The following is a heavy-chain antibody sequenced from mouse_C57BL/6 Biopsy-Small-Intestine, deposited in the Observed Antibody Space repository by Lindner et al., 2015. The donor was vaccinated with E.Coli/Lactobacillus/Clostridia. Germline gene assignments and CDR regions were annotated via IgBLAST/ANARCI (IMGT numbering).Heavy chain of an antibody. J-gene: IGHJ4*01. CDR3: ARFLYYSDPYAMDY. CDR2: IYPRSGKT. CDR1: GYTFTSDG. Sequence: VQLQESGAELARPGASVKLSCKASGYTFTSDGISWVKQRTGQGLEWIGEIYPRSGKTYYNEEFKGRTTFTADASSNTAYMQLSSLTTEDSAIYYCARFLYYSDPYAMDYWGQGTSVTVSS. D-gene: IGHD2-13*01. V-gene: IGHV1-81*01.